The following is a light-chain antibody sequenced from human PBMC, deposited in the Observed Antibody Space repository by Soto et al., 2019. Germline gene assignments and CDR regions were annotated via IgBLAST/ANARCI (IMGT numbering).Light chain of an antibody. V-gene: IGKV3-20*01. CDR1: QSVSSSY. CDR2: GAS. Sequence: EIVLTQSPGTLSLSPGERATLSCRASQSVSSSYLAWYQQKTGQAPRLLIYGASGRATGFPVSFSGSGSGTDLTLTSSRLEPEDFAVYYCQQYGSSAWTFGQGTKVEIK. CDR3: QQYGSSAWT. J-gene: IGKJ1*01.